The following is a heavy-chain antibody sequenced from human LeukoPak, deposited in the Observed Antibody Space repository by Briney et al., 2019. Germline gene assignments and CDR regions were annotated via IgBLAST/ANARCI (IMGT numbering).Heavy chain of an antibody. CDR1: GVSISSGGYY. CDR3: ARVSNGDYCDY. V-gene: IGHV4-31*03. D-gene: IGHD4-17*01. Sequence: SQTLSLTCTVSGVSISSGGYYWRWLRQHPGKGLEWIGYIYYSGSTYYNPSLKSRVTISVDTSKNQFSLKLSSVTAADTAVYYCARVSNGDYCDYWGQGTLVTVSS. J-gene: IGHJ4*02. CDR2: IYYSGST.